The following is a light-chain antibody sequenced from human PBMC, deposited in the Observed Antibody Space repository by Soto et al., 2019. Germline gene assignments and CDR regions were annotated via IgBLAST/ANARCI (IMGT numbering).Light chain of an antibody. V-gene: IGLV1-40*01. J-gene: IGLJ3*02. CDR2: ANT. CDR1: SSNIGADYD. CDR3: QSYDSSLSGSV. Sequence: QSVLTQPPSVSGAPGRRVTISCTGSSSNIGADYDVHWYQQLPGAAPKLLIRANTHRPSGVPDRFSASKSGTSASLAITGLQADDEADYSCQSYDSSLSGSVFGGGTQLTVL.